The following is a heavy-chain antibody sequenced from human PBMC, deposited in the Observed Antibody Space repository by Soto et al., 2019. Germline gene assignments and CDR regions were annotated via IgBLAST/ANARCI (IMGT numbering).Heavy chain of an antibody. CDR3: ARRSPSWAVDI. CDR1: GFTFTNYA. V-gene: IGHV3-23*01. J-gene: IGHJ3*02. CDR2: VSGRGSST. Sequence: EVQVLESGGGFVQPGGSLRLSCAVSGFTFTNYAMSWVRQAPGKGLEWVSVVSGRGSSTYYADSVKGRFTISRDNSKNTLYLQMNSLRAEDTAVYYCARRSPSWAVDIWGQGTMVTVSS. D-gene: IGHD2-15*01.